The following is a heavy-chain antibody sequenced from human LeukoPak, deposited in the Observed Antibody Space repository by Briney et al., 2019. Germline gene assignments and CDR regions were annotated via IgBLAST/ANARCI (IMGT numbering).Heavy chain of an antibody. CDR3: ASGVRFLEWLPSPPDAFDI. Sequence: VGSLRLSCAASGFTFSSYEMNWVRQAPGKGLEWVSYISSSGSTIYYADSVKGRFTISRDNAKNSLYLQMNSLRAEDTAVYYCASGVRFLEWLPSPPDAFDIWGQGTMVTVSS. CDR2: ISSSGSTI. V-gene: IGHV3-48*03. D-gene: IGHD3-3*01. J-gene: IGHJ3*02. CDR1: GFTFSSYE.